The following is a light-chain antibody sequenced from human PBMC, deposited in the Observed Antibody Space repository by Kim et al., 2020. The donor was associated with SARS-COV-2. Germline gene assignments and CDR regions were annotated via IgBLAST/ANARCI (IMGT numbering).Light chain of an antibody. Sequence: ASVGDRVTITCRASQSISSYLNWYKQKPGKAPKLLIYAASSLQSGVPSRFSGSGSGTDFTLTISSLQPEDFATYYCQQSYSTPPSFGQGTKVDIK. CDR1: QSISSY. CDR2: AAS. CDR3: QQSYSTPPS. V-gene: IGKV1-39*01. J-gene: IGKJ1*01.